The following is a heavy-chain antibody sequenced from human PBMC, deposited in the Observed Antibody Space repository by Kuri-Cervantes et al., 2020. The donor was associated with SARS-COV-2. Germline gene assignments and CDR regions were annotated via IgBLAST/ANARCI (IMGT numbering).Heavy chain of an antibody. CDR1: GYTFTSYY. CDR2: ITPSGGST. V-gene: IGHV1-46*01. J-gene: IGHJ5*02. CDR3: ARDYILGWFDP. Sequence: ASVKVSCKASGYTFTSYYMHWVRQAPGQGLEWMGIITPSGGSTSYAQKFQGRVTMTRDTSTSTVYMELSSLRSEDTAVYYCARDYILGWFDPWGQGTLVTASS. D-gene: IGHD3-16*01.